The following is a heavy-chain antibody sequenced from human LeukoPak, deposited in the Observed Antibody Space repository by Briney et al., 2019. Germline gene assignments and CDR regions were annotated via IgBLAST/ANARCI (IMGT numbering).Heavy chain of an antibody. V-gene: IGHV4-39*07. J-gene: IGHJ4*02. CDR2: IYYSGST. CDR3: ARELEAVSIGY. D-gene: IGHD1-1*01. CDR1: GGSISSSSYY. Sequence: SETLSLTCTVSGGSISSSSYYWGWIRQPPGKGLEWIGSIYYSGSTYYNPSLKSRVTISVDTSKNQFSLKLSSVTAADTAVYYCARELEAVSIGYWGQGTLVTVSS.